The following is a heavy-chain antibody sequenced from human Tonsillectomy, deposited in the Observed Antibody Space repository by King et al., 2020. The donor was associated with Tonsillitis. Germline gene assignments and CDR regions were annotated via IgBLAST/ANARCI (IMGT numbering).Heavy chain of an antibody. D-gene: IGHD1-14*01. CDR3: AKDGIGLPDWYFDL. CDR2: IAYDASYE. J-gene: IGHJ2*01. CDR1: GFTFSNYG. V-gene: IGHV3-30*18. Sequence: VQLVESGGGVVQPGRSLRLSCAASGFTFSNYGMHWLRQAPGKGLEWVALIAYDASYENYADSVKGRFAISRDNSKNTLHLEMHSLRVEDTAVYYCAKDGIGLPDWYFDLWGRGTLVTVSS.